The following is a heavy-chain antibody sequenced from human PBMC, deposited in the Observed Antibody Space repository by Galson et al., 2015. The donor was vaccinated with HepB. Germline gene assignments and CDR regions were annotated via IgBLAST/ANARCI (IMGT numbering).Heavy chain of an antibody. CDR2: VDPEDVET. V-gene: IGHV1-69-2*01. CDR1: GYSFIEHH. CDR3: ARSKEAYYYMDV. J-gene: IGHJ6*03. Sequence: VKVSCKVSGYSFIEHHLYWIKKAPGKGLEWLGLVDPEDVETQYAAKFQGRVSITVDTTSDTVYMELTGLTSEDTAVYYCARSKEAYYYMDVWGTGTTVIVSS.